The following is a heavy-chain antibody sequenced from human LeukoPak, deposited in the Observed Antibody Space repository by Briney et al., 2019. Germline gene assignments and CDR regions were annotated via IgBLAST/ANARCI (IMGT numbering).Heavy chain of an antibody. CDR1: GFTVSSNY. CDR2: IYSGGNT. V-gene: IGHV3-53*01. CDR3: ARGDAFDI. J-gene: IGHJ3*02. Sequence: PGRSLGLSCAASGFTVSSNYMSWVRQAPGKGLEWVSVIYSGGNTYYADSVKGRFTISRDNSKNTLYLQMNSLRAEDTAVYYCARGDAFDIWGQGTTVTVSS.